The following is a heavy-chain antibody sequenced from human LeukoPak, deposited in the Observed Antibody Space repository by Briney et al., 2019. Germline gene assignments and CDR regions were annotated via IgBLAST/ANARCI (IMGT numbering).Heavy chain of an antibody. CDR1: GFTFSIYW. Sequence: GGSLRPSCAASGFTFSIYWMTWVRQAPGKGLEWVANINPDGSAKAYVDSVKGRFTISRDNAKKSLFLEMNSLRVEDTAVYYCASPLVESGGNIYFGLWGRGTLVTVSS. CDR3: ASPLVESGGNIYFGL. V-gene: IGHV3-7*05. J-gene: IGHJ2*01. D-gene: IGHD4-23*01. CDR2: INPDGSAK.